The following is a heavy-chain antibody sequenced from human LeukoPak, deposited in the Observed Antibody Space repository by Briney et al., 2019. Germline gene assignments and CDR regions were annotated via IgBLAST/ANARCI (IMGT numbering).Heavy chain of an antibody. D-gene: IGHD2-8*01. J-gene: IGHJ4*02. V-gene: IGHV3-30*03. CDR2: ISYDGTDK. CDR1: GFTFSNHW. CDR3: AGGYCANAVCYPDY. Sequence: PGGSLRLSCAASGFTFSNHWMHWVRQAPGKGLEWVALISYDGTDKYYADSVKGRFTISRDNSKNTLYLQMNSLRTEDTAVYYCAGGYCANAVCYPDYWGKGTLVTVSS.